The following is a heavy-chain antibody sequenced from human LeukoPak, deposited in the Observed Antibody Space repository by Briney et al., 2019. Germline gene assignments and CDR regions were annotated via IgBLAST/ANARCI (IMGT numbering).Heavy chain of an antibody. D-gene: IGHD6-19*01. Sequence: GRSLRLSCAASGFIFYAYAMHWVRQAPGKGLEWVSGINWNGGTIGYADSVKGRFTISRDNAKNSLYLQMNSLRAEDTALYYCAKESGSGRTRWFDAWGQGTLVTVSS. CDR1: GFIFYAYA. V-gene: IGHV3-9*01. CDR2: INWNGGTI. CDR3: AKESGSGRTRWFDA. J-gene: IGHJ5*02.